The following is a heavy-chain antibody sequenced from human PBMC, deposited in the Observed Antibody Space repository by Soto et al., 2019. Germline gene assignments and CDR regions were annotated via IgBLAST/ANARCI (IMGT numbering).Heavy chain of an antibody. J-gene: IGHJ6*02. CDR1: GYTLTELS. Sequence: APVKVSCKVSGYTLTELSMHWVRQAPGKGLEWMGGFDPEDGETIYAQKFQGRVTMTEDTSTDTAYMELSSLRSEDTAVYYCATSNYYXSSGYLPGGPYYYGMDVWGQGTTVTVSS. CDR2: FDPEDGET. D-gene: IGHD3-22*01. V-gene: IGHV1-24*01. CDR3: ATSNYYXSSGYLPGGPYYYGMDV.